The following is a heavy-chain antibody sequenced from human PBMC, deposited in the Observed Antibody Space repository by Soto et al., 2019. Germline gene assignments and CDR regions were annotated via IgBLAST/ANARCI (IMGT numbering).Heavy chain of an antibody. CDR3: ARQWGNYDFCSGYVSPYYYMDV. J-gene: IGHJ6*03. CDR1: GGSISSSSYY. CDR2: IYYSGST. Sequence: SETLSLTCTVSGGSISSSSYYWGWIRQPPGKGLEWIGSIYYSGSTYYNPSLKSRVTISVDTSKNQFSLKLSSVTAADTAVYYCARQWGNYDFCSGYVSPYYYMDVWCKGITVTVSS. V-gene: IGHV4-39*01. D-gene: IGHD3-3*01.